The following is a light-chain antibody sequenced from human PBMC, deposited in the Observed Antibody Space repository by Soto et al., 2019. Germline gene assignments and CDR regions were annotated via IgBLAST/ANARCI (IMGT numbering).Light chain of an antibody. CDR2: AAS. CDR3: QQSYNTPLT. Sequence: DIQMSQSPSSLSASVGDRVTITCRASQSISSYLNWYQQKPGKAPKLLIYAASSLKSGVPSRFSGSGSGTGFTLTISSLQSEDFATYYCQQSYNTPLTFGGGTKVDIK. CDR1: QSISSY. V-gene: IGKV1-39*01. J-gene: IGKJ4*01.